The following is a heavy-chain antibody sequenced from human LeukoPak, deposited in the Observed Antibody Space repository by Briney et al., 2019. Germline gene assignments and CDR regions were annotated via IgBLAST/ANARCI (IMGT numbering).Heavy chain of an antibody. V-gene: IGHV1-2*06. Sequence: ASVKVSCKASGYTFTDYYIHWVRQAPGQGLEWMGRINPNSGGTNSAQKFQGRVTMTRGTSISTAYMELSRLRSDDTAVYYCARGEWLLHYWGQGILVTVSS. J-gene: IGHJ4*02. D-gene: IGHD5-18*01. CDR3: ARGEWLLHY. CDR1: GYTFTDYY. CDR2: INPNSGGT.